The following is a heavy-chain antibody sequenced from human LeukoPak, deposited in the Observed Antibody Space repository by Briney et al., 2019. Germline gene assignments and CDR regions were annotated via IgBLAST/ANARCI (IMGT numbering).Heavy chain of an antibody. D-gene: IGHD3-10*01. Sequence: GGSLRLSCAASGFTFSSYSMHWVRQAPGKGLEWVAVIWSDGSNKYYADSVKGRFTISRDNSKNTLYLEMNSLRAEDTALYYCARDAGGAPFDIWGQGTMVTVSS. CDR2: IWSDGSNK. V-gene: IGHV3-33*01. CDR3: ARDAGGAPFDI. CDR1: GFTFSSYS. J-gene: IGHJ3*02.